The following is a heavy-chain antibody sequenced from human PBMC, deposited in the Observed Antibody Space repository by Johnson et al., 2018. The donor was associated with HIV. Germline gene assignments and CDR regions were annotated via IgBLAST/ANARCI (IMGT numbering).Heavy chain of an antibody. Sequence: QVQLVESGGGVVQPGGSLRLSCAASDSMFSSYGIHWVRQAPGKGLEWVAIISYDGYKTYYGHSVKGRFTISRDNSRKTMYLQMNNLRAEDTAVYYCARDFIAPELGDAFVFWGQGTMVAVSS. CDR1: DSMFSSYG. J-gene: IGHJ3*01. D-gene: IGHD6-25*01. CDR2: ISYDGYKT. V-gene: IGHV3-30*03. CDR3: ARDFIAPELGDAFVF.